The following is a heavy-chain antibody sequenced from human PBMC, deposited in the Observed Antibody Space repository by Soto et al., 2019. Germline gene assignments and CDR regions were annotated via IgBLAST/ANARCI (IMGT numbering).Heavy chain of an antibody. CDR1: GGFISSGDYY. D-gene: IGHD5-18*01. Sequence: SETLSLTCTVSGGFISSGDYYWSRIRQPPGKGLEWIGYIYYSGSTYYNPSLKSRVTISVDTSKNQFSLKLSSVTAADTAVYYCARALQRRNYYYYGMAVWGQGTTVPVSS. CDR2: IYYSGST. V-gene: IGHV4-30-4*01. J-gene: IGHJ6*02. CDR3: ARALQRRNYYYYGMAV.